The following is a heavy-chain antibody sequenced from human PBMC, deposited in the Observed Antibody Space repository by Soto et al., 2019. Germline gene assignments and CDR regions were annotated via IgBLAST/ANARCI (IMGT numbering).Heavy chain of an antibody. D-gene: IGHD3-22*01. J-gene: IGHJ4*02. CDR1: GFTFSIYA. CDR2: MSPNGNNQ. V-gene: IGHV3-30-3*01. Sequence: GGSLRLSCAAPGFTFSIYALHWVRQAPGKGLEWVAVMSPNGNNQYYAHSVKVRFNISRDTSKSTLYLQMTSLRPDDTAVYYCATGSNFYYDTSRYWGQGTLVTVAS. CDR3: ATGSNFYYDTSRY.